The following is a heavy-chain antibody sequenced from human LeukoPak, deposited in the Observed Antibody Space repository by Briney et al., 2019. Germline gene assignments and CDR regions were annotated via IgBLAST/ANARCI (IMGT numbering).Heavy chain of an antibody. J-gene: IGHJ4*02. CDR1: GFTFSSYA. D-gene: IGHD1-20*01. Sequence: PGGSLRLSCAASGFTFSSYAMSWVRQAPGKGLEWVSALSDSGGSTYYADSVKGRFTISRDNSKNTLYMQMNSLRAEDTAVYYCAKDLGYNWNYFDYWGQGTLVTVSS. CDR3: AKDLGYNWNYFDY. CDR2: LSDSGGST. V-gene: IGHV3-23*01.